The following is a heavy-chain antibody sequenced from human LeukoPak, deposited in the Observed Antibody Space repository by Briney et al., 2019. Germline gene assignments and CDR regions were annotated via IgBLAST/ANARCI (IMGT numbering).Heavy chain of an antibody. CDR3: ARDPSSGWYGYAFDV. J-gene: IGHJ3*01. Sequence: GGSLRLSCAASGFTFSSYSMNWVRLAPGKGLEWVSSITSSSSYIYYADSVKGRFTISRDNAKNSLYLQMNSLRAEDTAVYYCARDPSSGWYGYAFDVWGQGTMVIVSS. CDR2: ITSSSSYI. D-gene: IGHD6-19*01. V-gene: IGHV3-21*01. CDR1: GFTFSSYS.